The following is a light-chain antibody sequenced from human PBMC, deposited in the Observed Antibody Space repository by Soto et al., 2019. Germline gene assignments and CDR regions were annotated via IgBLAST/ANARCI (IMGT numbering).Light chain of an antibody. CDR1: SSNIGSNV. CDR3: QSYDSSLSGYV. CDR2: GNS. V-gene: IGLV1-40*01. J-gene: IGLJ1*01. Sequence: QSVLTQPPSVSGTPGQRVTISCSGSSSNIGSNVVNWYQQFPGTAPKLLVYGNSNRPSGVPDRFSGSKSGTSASLAITGLQAEDEADYYCQSYDSSLSGYVFGTGTKLTVL.